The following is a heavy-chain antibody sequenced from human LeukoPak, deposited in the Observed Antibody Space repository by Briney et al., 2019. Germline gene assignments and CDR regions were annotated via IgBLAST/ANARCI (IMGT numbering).Heavy chain of an antibody. CDR1: GFTFSSYG. CDR2: IWHDGSNK. D-gene: IGHD2-2*01. CDR3: ARGVVVPAATGFAGFDY. Sequence: GGSLRLSCAAPGFTFSSYGMHWVRQAPGKGLEWVAVIWHDGSNKYYADSVKGRFTISRDNSKNTLYLQMNSLRAEDTAVYYCARGVVVPAATGFAGFDYWGQGTLVTVSS. V-gene: IGHV3-33*01. J-gene: IGHJ4*02.